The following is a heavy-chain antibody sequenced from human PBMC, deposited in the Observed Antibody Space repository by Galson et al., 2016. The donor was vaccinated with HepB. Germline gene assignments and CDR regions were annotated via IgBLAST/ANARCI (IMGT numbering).Heavy chain of an antibody. Sequence: SETLSLTCAVSGGSISSSNWWSWVRQTPGKGLEWTGEIHHSGSVNYNPSVKSRVTISVDKSKNQVSLKMSFVTAADRAVYYCARMVYSSTSDYYYYGMDVWGQGTTVTVSS. J-gene: IGHJ6*02. D-gene: IGHD6-6*01. CDR2: IHHSGSV. CDR3: ARMVYSSTSDYYYYGMDV. V-gene: IGHV4-4*02. CDR1: GGSISSSNW.